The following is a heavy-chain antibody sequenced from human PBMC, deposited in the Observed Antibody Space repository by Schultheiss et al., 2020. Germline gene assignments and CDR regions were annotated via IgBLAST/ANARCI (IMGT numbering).Heavy chain of an antibody. V-gene: IGHV4-39*01. Sequence: GSLRLSCTVSGGSISSSSYYWGWIRQPPGKGLEWIGSIYYSGSTYYNPSLKSRVTISVDTSKNQFSLKLSSVTAADTAVYYCARKSSGWSLFDYWGQGTLVTVSS. CDR2: IYYSGST. CDR3: ARKSSGWSLFDY. CDR1: GGSISSSSYY. J-gene: IGHJ4*02. D-gene: IGHD6-19*01.